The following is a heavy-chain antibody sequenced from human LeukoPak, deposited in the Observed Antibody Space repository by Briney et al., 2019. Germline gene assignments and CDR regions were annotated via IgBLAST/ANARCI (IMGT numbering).Heavy chain of an antibody. CDR2: IYYSGST. CDR1: LGSISSYY. D-gene: IGHD5-12*01. Sequence: SETLSLTCTHSLGSISSYYWSWIRQPPGKGLEWIGYIYYSGSTIYNPSLKSRVTISVDTSKNQFSLKLSSVTAADTAVYYCARGYSGYDYFDYWGQGTLATVSS. CDR3: ARGYSGYDYFDY. V-gene: IGHV4-59*01. J-gene: IGHJ4*02.